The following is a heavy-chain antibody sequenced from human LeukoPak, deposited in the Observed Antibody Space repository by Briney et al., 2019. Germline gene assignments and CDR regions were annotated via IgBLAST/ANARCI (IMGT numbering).Heavy chain of an antibody. CDR2: INPSGGST. D-gene: IGHD3-22*01. J-gene: IGHJ4*02. Sequence: EASVKVSCKASGYTFTSYYMHWVRQAPGQGLEWMGIINPSGGSTSYAQKFQGRVTMTRDTSTSTVYMELSSLRSEDTAVYYCARGDTDYDSSGYPLADYWGQGTLVTVSS. CDR1: GYTFTSYY. CDR3: ARGDTDYDSSGYPLADY. V-gene: IGHV1-46*01.